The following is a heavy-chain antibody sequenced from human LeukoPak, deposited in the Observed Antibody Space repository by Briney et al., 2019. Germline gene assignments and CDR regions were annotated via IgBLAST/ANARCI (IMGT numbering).Heavy chain of an antibody. D-gene: IGHD6-13*01. CDR2: IYYSGST. J-gene: IGHJ1*01. CDR1: GGSISSGGYY. CDR3: ARGSYSSSRTFQH. Sequence: ASQTLSLTCTVSGGSISSGGYYWSWIRQQPGKGLEWIGYIYYSGSTYYNPSLKSRVTISVDTSKNQFSLKLSSVTAADTAVYYCARGSYSSSRTFQHWGQGTLVTVSS. V-gene: IGHV4-31*03.